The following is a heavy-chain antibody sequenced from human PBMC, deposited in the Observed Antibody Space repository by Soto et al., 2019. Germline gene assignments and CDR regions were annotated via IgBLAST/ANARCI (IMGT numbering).Heavy chain of an antibody. CDR2: ISAHNGDT. V-gene: IGHV1-18*01. J-gene: IGHJ4*02. D-gene: IGHD6-13*01. CDR3: ARENIASHFDY. CDR1: GYTFTNYG. Sequence: ASVKVSCKASGYTFTNYGFSWVRQAPGQGLEWMGWISAHNGDTKYAQEFQGRVTMTTDTSTSTAYMELSRLRSDDTAVYYCARENIASHFDYWGQGTLVTVSS.